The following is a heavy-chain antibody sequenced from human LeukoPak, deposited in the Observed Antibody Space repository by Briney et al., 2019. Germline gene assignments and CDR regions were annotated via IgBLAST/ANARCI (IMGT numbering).Heavy chain of an antibody. Sequence: GGSLRLSCAASGFTFSSYGMSWVRQAPGKGLEWVSGIRAGGDNTYYADSVKGRFTISRDNSKNTLYLQMNSLRAEDTAVYYCAKDISRWTTVTTGIDYWGQGTLVTVSS. J-gene: IGHJ4*02. CDR2: IRAGGDNT. CDR3: AKDISRWTTVTTGIDY. V-gene: IGHV3-23*01. D-gene: IGHD4-17*01. CDR1: GFTFSSYG.